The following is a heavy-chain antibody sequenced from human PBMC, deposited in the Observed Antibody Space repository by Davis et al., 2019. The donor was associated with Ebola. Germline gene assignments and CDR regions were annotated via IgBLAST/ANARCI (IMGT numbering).Heavy chain of an antibody. CDR2: IYYNGNN. Sequence: MPSETLSLTCTVSGDSISGSIYYWAWIRQSPEKGLEWIATIYYNGNNNYAPSLKSRATISVDTSKNQFSLKLHSVSATDTAIYYCVPGTWIRGQGTLVTVSS. D-gene: IGHD5-18*01. J-gene: IGHJ4*02. CDR3: VPGTWI. CDR1: GDSISGSIYY. V-gene: IGHV4-39*01.